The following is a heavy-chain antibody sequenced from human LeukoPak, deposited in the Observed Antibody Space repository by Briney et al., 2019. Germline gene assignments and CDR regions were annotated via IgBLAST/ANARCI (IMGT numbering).Heavy chain of an antibody. D-gene: IGHD6-19*01. CDR1: GFXFSRHC. CDR3: ARDEEQLNI. J-gene: IGHJ3*02. V-gene: IGHV3-7*04. Sequence: GGSLRLSCVASGFXFSRHCISWVRQAPGKGLKWVAKIKEDGNEKFYADSVKGRFTISRDNAKNSVFLQMDSLTVDDTAVYYCARDEEQLNIWGQGTMVTVSS. CDR2: IKEDGNEK.